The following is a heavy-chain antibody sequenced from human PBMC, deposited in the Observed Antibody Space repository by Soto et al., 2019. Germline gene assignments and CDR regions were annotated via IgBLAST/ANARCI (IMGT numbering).Heavy chain of an antibody. CDR3: ERWREYYGMDV. CDR1: GCSLTSYL. J-gene: IGHJ6*02. V-gene: IGHV5-10-1*01. CDR2: IDPSDSYT. Sequence: PGESLKSSFRVSGCSLTSYLIIFVLQMPGKGLEWMGRIDPSDSYTNYSPSFQGHVTISADKSISTAYLQWSSMKASDTAMYYCERWREYYGMDVWGQGTTVTVSS.